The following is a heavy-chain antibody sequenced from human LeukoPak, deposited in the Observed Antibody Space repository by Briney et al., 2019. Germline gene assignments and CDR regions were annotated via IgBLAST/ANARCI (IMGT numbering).Heavy chain of an antibody. D-gene: IGHD2-15*01. V-gene: IGHV3-23*01. CDR1: GFQFSGSD. CDR3: AKEACSGGSCYFDY. CDR2: ISGSGGST. Sequence: GGSLRLSCAASGFQFSGSDMHWVRQAPGKGLEWVSAISGSGGSTYYADSVKGRFTISRDNSKNTLYLQMNSLRAEDTAVYYCAKEACSGGSCYFDYWGQGTLVTVSS. J-gene: IGHJ4*02.